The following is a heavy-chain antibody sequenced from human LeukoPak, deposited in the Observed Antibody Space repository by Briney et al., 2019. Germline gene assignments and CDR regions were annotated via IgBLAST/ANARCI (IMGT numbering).Heavy chain of an antibody. CDR1: VGTFCSYA. D-gene: IGHD3-3*01. Sequence: ASVKVSCKASVGTFCSYAISWVRQAPGQGLEWMGRIIPILGIANYAQKFQGRVTITADKSTSTAYMELSSLRSEDTAVYYCARAPESPEVYDFWSGYYHQNWFDPWGQGTLVTVSS. CDR2: IIPILGIA. V-gene: IGHV1-69*04. CDR3: ARAPESPEVYDFWSGYYHQNWFDP. J-gene: IGHJ5*02.